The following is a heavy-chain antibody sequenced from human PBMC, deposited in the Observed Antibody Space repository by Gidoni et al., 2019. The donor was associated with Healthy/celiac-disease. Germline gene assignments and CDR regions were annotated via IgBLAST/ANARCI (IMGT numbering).Heavy chain of an antibody. V-gene: IGHV3-33*01. D-gene: IGHD3-3*01. Sequence: QVQLVESGGGVVQPGRSLRLSCAASGFTFSSYGMHWVRQAPGKGLEWVAVIWYDGSNKYYADSVKGRFTISRDNSKNTLYLQMNSLRAEDTAVYYCARERNDGGFYDFWSGYYPGYYGMDVWGQGTTVTVSS. CDR3: ARERNDGGFYDFWSGYYPGYYGMDV. CDR2: IWYDGSNK. J-gene: IGHJ6*02. CDR1: GFTFSSYG.